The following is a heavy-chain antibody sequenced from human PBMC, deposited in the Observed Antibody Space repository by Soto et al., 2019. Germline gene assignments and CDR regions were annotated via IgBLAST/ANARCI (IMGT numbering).Heavy chain of an antibody. D-gene: IGHD3-16*01. CDR2: IIPIFGTA. CDR3: ARYREGGSYYYGMDV. J-gene: IGHJ6*02. V-gene: IGHV1-69*13. Sequence: GASVKVSCKASGGTFSSYAISWVRQAPGQGLEWMGGIIPIFGTANYAQKFQGRVTITADESTSTAYMELSSLRSEDTAVYYCARYREGGSYYYGMDVWGQGNTVNVS. CDR1: GGTFSSYA.